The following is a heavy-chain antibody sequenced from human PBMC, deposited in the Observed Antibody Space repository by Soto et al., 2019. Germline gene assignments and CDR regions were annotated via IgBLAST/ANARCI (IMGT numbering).Heavy chain of an antibody. CDR3: VRANAFVFSNGFAP. Sequence: ASVKVSCKASGYIFSANYIHWVRQAPGQGLEWLGWINPHSGATNYAQKFLGRVTMSADTSASTAYMDLARLKSDDTAVYYCVRANAFVFSNGFAPGGRVTLVT. J-gene: IGHJ5*02. V-gene: IGHV1-2*02. D-gene: IGHD3-3*01. CDR2: INPHSGAT. CDR1: GYIFSANY.